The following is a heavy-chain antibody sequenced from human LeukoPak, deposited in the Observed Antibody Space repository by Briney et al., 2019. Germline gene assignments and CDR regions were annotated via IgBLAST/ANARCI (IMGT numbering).Heavy chain of an antibody. CDR2: IWYDGSNK. V-gene: IGHV3-33*01. D-gene: IGHD3-22*01. CDR3: ASHNYDSSGYLVFDY. CDR1: GFTFSSYG. Sequence: GGSLRLSCAASGFTFSSYGMHWVRQAPGKGLEGVAVIWYDGSNKYYADSVKGRFTISRDNSKNTLYLQMNSLRAEDTAVYYCASHNYDSSGYLVFDYWGQGTLVTVSS. J-gene: IGHJ4*02.